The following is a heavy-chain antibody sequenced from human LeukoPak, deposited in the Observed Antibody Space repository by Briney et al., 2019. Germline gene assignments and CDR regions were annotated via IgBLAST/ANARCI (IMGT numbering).Heavy chain of an antibody. D-gene: IGHD3-10*01. Sequence: ASVKVSCKASGYTFTSYGISWVRQAPGQGLEWMGWINPNTGNPTYAPGFTGRFVFSLDTSVSTAYLQISGLKADDTAVYYCARDTYYYGSGPRSFWDQGTRVTVSS. J-gene: IGHJ4*02. CDR2: INPNTGNP. CDR1: GYTFTSYG. V-gene: IGHV7-4-1*02. CDR3: ARDTYYYGSGPRSF.